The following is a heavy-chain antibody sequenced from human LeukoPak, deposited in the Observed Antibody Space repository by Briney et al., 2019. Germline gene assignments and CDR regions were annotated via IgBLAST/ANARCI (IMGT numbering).Heavy chain of an antibody. CDR3: ARESAVTMADYGMDV. V-gene: IGHV3-30*03. CDR2: IPYDGSNK. Sequence: PGGSLRLSCAASGFSFGNFGRHGVGRTQAKGRRGVEVIPYDGSNKYYADSVKGRFTISRDNSKNTLYLQMNSLRVEDTAVYYCARESAVTMADYGMDVWGQGTTVTVSS. CDR1: GFSFGNFG. J-gene: IGHJ6*02. D-gene: IGHD4-17*01.